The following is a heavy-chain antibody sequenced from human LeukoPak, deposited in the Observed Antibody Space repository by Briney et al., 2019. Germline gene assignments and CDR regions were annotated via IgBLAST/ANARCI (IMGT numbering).Heavy chain of an antibody. CDR3: ARAMNARH. CDR2: IYSGGST. J-gene: IGHJ4*02. D-gene: IGHD2-2*01. Sequence: GGSLRLSCAASGSSFSNAWMSWVRQAPGKGLEWVSVIYSGGSTYYADSVKGRFTISRDNSKNTLYLQMNSLRAEDTAVYYCARAMNARHWGQGTLVTVSS. CDR1: GSSFSNAW. V-gene: IGHV3-53*01.